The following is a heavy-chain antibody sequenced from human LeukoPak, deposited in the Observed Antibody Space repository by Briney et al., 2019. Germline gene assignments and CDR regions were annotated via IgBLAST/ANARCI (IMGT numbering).Heavy chain of an antibody. D-gene: IGHD5-12*01. CDR1: GYTFTGYY. CDR2: IIPIFGTA. V-gene: IGHV1-69*13. J-gene: IGHJ5*02. Sequence: SVKVSCKASGYTFTGYYMHWVRQAPGQGLEWMGGIIPIFGTANCAQKFQGRVTITADESTSTAYMELSSLRSEDTAVYYCARDRGGYDPANWFDPWGQGTLVTVSS. CDR3: ARDRGGYDPANWFDP.